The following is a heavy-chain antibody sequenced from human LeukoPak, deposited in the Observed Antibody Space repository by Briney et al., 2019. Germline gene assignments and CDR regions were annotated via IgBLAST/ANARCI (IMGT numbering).Heavy chain of an antibody. CDR1: GGSFSGYY. J-gene: IGHJ3*02. D-gene: IGHD3-22*01. Sequence: KPSETLSLTCAVYGGSFSGYYWSWIRQPPGKGLEWIGEINHSGSTNYNPSLKSRVTISVDTSKNQFSLKLSSVTAADTAVYYCARQYYYDSSGYHGAFDIWGQGTMVTVSS. V-gene: IGHV4-34*01. CDR3: ARQYYYDSSGYHGAFDI. CDR2: INHSGST.